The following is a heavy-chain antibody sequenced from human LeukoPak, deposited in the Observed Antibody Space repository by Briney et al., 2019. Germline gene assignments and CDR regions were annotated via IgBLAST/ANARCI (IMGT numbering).Heavy chain of an antibody. CDR3: AKDIAAAGTGWYFDL. Sequence: PGGSLRLSCAASGFTFSSYAMHWVRQAPGKGLEWVAVISYDGSNKYYADSVKGRFTISRDNSKNTLYLQMNSLRAEDTALYYCAKDIAAAGTGWYFDLWGRGTLVTVSS. D-gene: IGHD6-13*01. CDR1: GFTFSSYA. CDR2: ISYDGSNK. V-gene: IGHV3-30-3*01. J-gene: IGHJ2*01.